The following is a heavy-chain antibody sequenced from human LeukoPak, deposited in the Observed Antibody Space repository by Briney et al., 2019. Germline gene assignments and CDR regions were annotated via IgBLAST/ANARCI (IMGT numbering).Heavy chain of an antibody. J-gene: IGHJ6*02. CDR2: IKSDGSST. V-gene: IGHV3-74*01. CDR3: AKDIWSSGRDGMDV. D-gene: IGHD6-19*01. CDR1: GFTFSSYW. Sequence: GGSLRLSCEASGFTFSSYWMHWVRQAPGKRLVWVSRIKSDGSSTNNADPVRGRITISRDNAKNTLYLQMNSLRAEDTALYYCAKDIWSSGRDGMDVWGQGTTVTVSS.